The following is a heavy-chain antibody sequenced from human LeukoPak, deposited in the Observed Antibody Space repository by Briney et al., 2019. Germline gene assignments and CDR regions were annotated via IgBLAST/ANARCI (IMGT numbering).Heavy chain of an antibody. V-gene: IGHV1-18*01. CDR3: AIGYCSGGSCPLPPYYFDY. CDR2: ISAYNGNT. D-gene: IGHD2-15*01. J-gene: IGHJ4*02. CDR1: GYTFTSYG. Sequence: GASVKVSCKASGYTFTSYGISWVRQAPGQGLEWMGWISAYNGNTNYAQKLQGRVTMTTDTSTSTAYMELRSLRSDDTAVYYCAIGYCSGGSCPLPPYYFDYWGQGTLVTVSS.